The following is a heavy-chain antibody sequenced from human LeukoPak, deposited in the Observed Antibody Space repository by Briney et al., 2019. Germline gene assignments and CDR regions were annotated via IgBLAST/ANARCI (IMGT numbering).Heavy chain of an antibody. Sequence: SQTLSLTCTVSGGSISSGGYYWSWIRQHPGQGLEWIEYIYYSGSTYYNPSLKSRVTISVDTSKNQFSLKLSSVTAADTAVYYCASHRYYDSSGYLGGAFDIWGQGTMVTVSS. D-gene: IGHD3-22*01. J-gene: IGHJ3*02. CDR1: GGSISSGGYY. CDR2: IYYSGST. V-gene: IGHV4-31*03. CDR3: ASHRYYDSSGYLGGAFDI.